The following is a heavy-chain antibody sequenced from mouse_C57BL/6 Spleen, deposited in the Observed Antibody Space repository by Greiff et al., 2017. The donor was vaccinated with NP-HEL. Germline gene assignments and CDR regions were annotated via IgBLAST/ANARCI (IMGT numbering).Heavy chain of an antibody. J-gene: IGHJ4*01. CDR3: ARHVTTVVATDYAMDY. CDR1: GFTFSSYG. D-gene: IGHD1-1*01. CDR2: ISSGGSYT. Sequence: VQLQQSGGDLVKPGGSLKLSCAASGFTFSSYGMSWVRQTPDKRLEWVATISSGGSYTYYPDSVKGRFTISRDNAKNTLYLQMSSLKSEDTAMYYCARHVTTVVATDYAMDYWGQGTSVTVSS. V-gene: IGHV5-6*01.